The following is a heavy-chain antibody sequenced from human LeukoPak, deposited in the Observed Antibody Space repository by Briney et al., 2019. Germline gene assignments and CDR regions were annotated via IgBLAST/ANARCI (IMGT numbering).Heavy chain of an antibody. CDR2: INHSGST. CDR3: AIHPNYDFWSGYYRGRNNWFDP. CDR1: GGSFSGYY. D-gene: IGHD3-3*01. J-gene: IGHJ5*02. Sequence: PSETLSLTCAVYGGSFSGYYWSWIRQPPGKGLEWIGEINHSGSTNYNPSLKSRVTISVDTSKNQFSLELSSVTAADTAVYYCAIHPNYDFWSGYYRGRNNWFDPWGQGTLVTVSS. V-gene: IGHV4-34*01.